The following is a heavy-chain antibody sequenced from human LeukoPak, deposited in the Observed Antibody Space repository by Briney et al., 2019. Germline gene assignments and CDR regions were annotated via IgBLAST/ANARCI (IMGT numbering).Heavy chain of an antibody. CDR1: GFTFSSYW. V-gene: IGHV3-7*03. D-gene: IGHD6-6*01. CDR2: IKQDGSVK. CDR3: AKRAARHPRREAFDI. Sequence: GGSLRLSCAASGFTFSSYWMTWVRQAPGKGLEWVANIKQDGSVKYYVDSVKGRFTISRDKAKNSLYLQMNRLRAEDTAVYYCAKRAARHPRREAFDIWGQGTMVTVSS. J-gene: IGHJ3*02.